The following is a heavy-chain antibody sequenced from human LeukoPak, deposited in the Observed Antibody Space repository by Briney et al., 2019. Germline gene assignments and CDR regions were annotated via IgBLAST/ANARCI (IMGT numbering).Heavy chain of an antibody. D-gene: IGHD3-10*01. Sequence: PGGSLRLSCATSGFTFSSSWMSWVRQAPGKGLECVANIKEDGREKYYVDSVKGRFTISRDNAKNSLYLQMSSLRAEDTAVYYCARGGRPDYWGQGTLVTGSS. CDR2: IKEDGREK. V-gene: IGHV3-7*01. CDR1: GFTFSSSW. CDR3: ARGGRPDY. J-gene: IGHJ4*02.